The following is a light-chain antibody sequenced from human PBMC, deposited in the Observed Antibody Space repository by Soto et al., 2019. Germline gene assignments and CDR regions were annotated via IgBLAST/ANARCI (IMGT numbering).Light chain of an antibody. J-gene: IGKJ4*01. Sequence: GDRVTITCRASQSISTWLAWYQQKPGKAPKLLIYDASSLQSGVPSRFSGRGSGTQFTLTISNLQPDDFATYYCQQYNSYPLTFGGGTKVDIK. CDR3: QQYNSYPLT. CDR2: DAS. V-gene: IGKV1-5*01. CDR1: QSISTW.